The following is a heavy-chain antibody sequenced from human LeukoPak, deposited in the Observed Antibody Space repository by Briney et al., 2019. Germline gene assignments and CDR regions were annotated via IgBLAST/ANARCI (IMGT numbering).Heavy chain of an antibody. D-gene: IGHD2-21*02. J-gene: IGHJ4*02. V-gene: IGHV3-48*01. CDR3: APLPTYXGGDCYLD. CDR2: ISSSSSSI. Sequence: GGSLRLSCAASGFIFSSYSMTWVRQAPVKGLEWVSYISSSSSSIHYADSVQGRFTVSRDNAKNSVYLQMSSLRAEDTAVYYCAPLPTYXGGDCYLDWGQGTLVTVSS. CDR1: GFIFSSYS.